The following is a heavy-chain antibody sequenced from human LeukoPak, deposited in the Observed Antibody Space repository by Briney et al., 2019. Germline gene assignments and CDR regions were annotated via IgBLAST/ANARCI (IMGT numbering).Heavy chain of an antibody. J-gene: IGHJ4*02. Sequence: GGSLRLSCAPPGFTVSRNYMCGVRQAPGKGLEWVSVIFTGGTTSYADSVKGRFTISRDNSRNTLYLQMNSLRVEDTAVYYCASGTLYSTSPCYYCGQGTLVTVSS. CDR3: ASGTLYSTSPCYY. V-gene: IGHV3-66*01. CDR1: GFTVSRNY. D-gene: IGHD6-6*01. CDR2: IFTGGTT.